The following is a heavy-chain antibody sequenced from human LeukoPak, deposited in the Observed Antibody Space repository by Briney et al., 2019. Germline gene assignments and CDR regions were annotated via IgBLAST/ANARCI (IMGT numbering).Heavy chain of an antibody. J-gene: IGHJ6*04. Sequence: ASVKVSCKASGYTFTSYGISWVRQAPGQGLEWMGWISAYNGNTNYAQKLQGRVTMTTDTSTSTAYMELRSLRSDDTAVCYCARGLISPGYYYYYYGMDVWGKGTTVTVSS. CDR3: ARGLISPGYYYYYYGMDV. D-gene: IGHD2-15*01. CDR1: GYTFTSYG. CDR2: ISAYNGNT. V-gene: IGHV1-18*04.